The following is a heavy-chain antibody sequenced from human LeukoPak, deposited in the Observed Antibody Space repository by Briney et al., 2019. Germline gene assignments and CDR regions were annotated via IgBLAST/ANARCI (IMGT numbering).Heavy chain of an antibody. Sequence: GGSLRLSCAASGFTFSDYYMSWIRQAPGKGLEWVSYISSSGSTIYYADSVKGRFTISRDNAKNSLYLQTNSLRAEDTAVYYCARQRAYCSSTSCYRRGYLFDYWGQGTLVTVSS. J-gene: IGHJ4*02. D-gene: IGHD2-2*01. CDR1: GFTFSDYY. CDR2: ISSSGSTI. CDR3: ARQRAYCSSTSCYRRGYLFDY. V-gene: IGHV3-11*01.